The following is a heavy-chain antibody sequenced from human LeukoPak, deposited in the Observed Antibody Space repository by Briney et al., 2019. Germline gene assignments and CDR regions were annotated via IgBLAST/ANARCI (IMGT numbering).Heavy chain of an antibody. CDR2: IIPIFGTA. CDR1: GYTFTTYG. V-gene: IGHV1-69*13. Sequence: PVKVSCKASGYTFTTYGISWVRQAPGQGLEWMGGIIPIFGTANYAQKFQGRVTITADESTSTAYMELSSLRSEDTAVYYCARDTAMASGAFDIWGQGTMVTVSS. J-gene: IGHJ3*02. CDR3: ARDTAMASGAFDI. D-gene: IGHD5-18*01.